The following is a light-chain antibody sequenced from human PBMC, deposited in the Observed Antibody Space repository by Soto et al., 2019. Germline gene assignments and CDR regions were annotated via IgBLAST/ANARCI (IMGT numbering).Light chain of an antibody. V-gene: IGLV2-23*02. CDR1: SSDVGSYNL. CDR3: CSYAGSSTLI. CDR2: EVS. Sequence: QSVVTQPGSVSGSPGQSITISCTGTSSDVGSYNLVSWYQQHPGKAPKLMIYEVSKRPSGVSNRFSGSKSGNTASLTISGLQAEDEADYYCCSYAGSSTLIFGTGTKVT. J-gene: IGLJ1*01.